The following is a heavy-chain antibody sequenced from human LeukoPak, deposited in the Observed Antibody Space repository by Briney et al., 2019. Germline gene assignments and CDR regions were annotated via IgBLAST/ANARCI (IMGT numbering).Heavy chain of an antibody. CDR1: GFTFSSYD. Sequence: GGSLRLSCAASGFTFSSYDVHWVRQSTTKGLEWVSAIGTAGDTYYPGSVKGRFTVSRENDKNSLYLQMNSLRAGDTAVYYCARGSETSYDYWGQGTLVTVSS. J-gene: IGHJ4*02. CDR3: ARGSETSYDY. D-gene: IGHD3-3*01. V-gene: IGHV3-13*04. CDR2: IGTAGDT.